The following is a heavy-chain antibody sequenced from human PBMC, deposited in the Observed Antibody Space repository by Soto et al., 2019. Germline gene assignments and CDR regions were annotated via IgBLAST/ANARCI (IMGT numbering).Heavy chain of an antibody. V-gene: IGHV3-11*05. D-gene: IGHD6-19*01. Sequence: GGSLRLSCAGSGFTFNDYDMSWIRQVPGKGLEWVSYISSSGLQTNYAESVKGRFTISRYNAKNSLYLQMNSLRAEDTALYYCARAPLAVADRVEYWGQGTLVTVSS. CDR3: ARAPLAVADRVEY. J-gene: IGHJ4*02. CDR1: GFTFNDYD. CDR2: ISSSGLQT.